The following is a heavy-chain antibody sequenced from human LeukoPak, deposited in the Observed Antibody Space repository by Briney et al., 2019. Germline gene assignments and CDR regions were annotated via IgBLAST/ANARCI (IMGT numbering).Heavy chain of an antibody. CDR2: NSGSGGNA. D-gene: IGHD4-17*01. J-gene: IGHJ4*02. Sequence: GGSLRLSCAASGFTFSSYAMSWVRQAPGKGLEWVSVNSGSGGNAYYADSVKGRFTISRDNSKNTLYLQMNSLRAEDTAVYYCARDTGLDYWGQGTLVTVSS. CDR1: GFTFSSYA. CDR3: ARDTGLDY. V-gene: IGHV3-23*01.